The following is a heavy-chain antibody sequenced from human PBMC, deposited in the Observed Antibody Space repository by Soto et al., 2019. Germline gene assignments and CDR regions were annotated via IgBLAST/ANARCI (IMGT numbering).Heavy chain of an antibody. CDR3: VRTSITSQYGAGYFEY. CDR2: ISYTGST. CDR1: GGSISSSSY. Sequence: SETLSLTCTVSGGSISSSSYWGWIRQPPGKGLEWIGSISYTGSTYYNLSLKSRVTVSVDTSKNQFSLKLSSVTAADTAVYYCVRTSITSQYGAGYFEYWGQGTLVTVSS. J-gene: IGHJ4*02. V-gene: IGHV4-39*01. D-gene: IGHD2-2*01.